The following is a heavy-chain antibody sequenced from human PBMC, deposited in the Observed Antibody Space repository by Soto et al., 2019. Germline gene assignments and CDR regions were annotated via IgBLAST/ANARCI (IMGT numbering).Heavy chain of an antibody. CDR2: ISWNSGSI. V-gene: IGHV3-9*01. CDR3: AKGGDDYGDFTDY. J-gene: IGHJ4*02. D-gene: IGHD4-17*01. Sequence: EVQLVESGGGLVQPGRSLRLSCAASGFTFDDYAMHWVRQAPGKGLEWVSGISWNSGSIGYADSVKGRFTISRDNAKNSLYLQMNRLRAEDTALYYCAKGGDDYGDFTDYWGQGTLVTVSS. CDR1: GFTFDDYA.